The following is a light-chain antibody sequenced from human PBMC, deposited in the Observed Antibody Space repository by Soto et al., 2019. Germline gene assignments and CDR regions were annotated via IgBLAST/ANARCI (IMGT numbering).Light chain of an antibody. CDR1: SSNIGAGYD. Sequence: QSVLTQPTSVSGAPGQRVTISCTGSSSNIGAGYDVHWYQQLPGTAPKLLIYGNTHRPSGVPDRFSGSKSGTSASLAITGLQAEDEADYYCQSYDSSLSVVFGGGTKLTVL. CDR2: GNT. V-gene: IGLV1-40*01. CDR3: QSYDSSLSVV. J-gene: IGLJ2*01.